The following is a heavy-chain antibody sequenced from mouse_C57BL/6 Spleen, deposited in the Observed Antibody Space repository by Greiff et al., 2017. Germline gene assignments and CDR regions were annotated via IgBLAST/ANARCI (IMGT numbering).Heavy chain of an antibody. J-gene: IGHJ2*01. D-gene: IGHD4-1*01. CDR1: GFTFSSYG. CDR2: ISSGGSYT. CDR3: ARLGRDSYFDY. Sequence: EVKVVESGGDLVKPGGSLKLSCAASGFTFSSYGMSWVRQTPDKRLEWVATISSGGSYTYYPDSVRGRFTISRDNAKNTLYLQIGSLKSENTAMYYCARLGRDSYFDYWGQGTTLTVSS. V-gene: IGHV5-6*01.